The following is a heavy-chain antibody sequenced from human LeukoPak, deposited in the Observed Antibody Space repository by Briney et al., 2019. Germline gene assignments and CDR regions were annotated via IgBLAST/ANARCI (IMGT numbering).Heavy chain of an antibody. Sequence: ASVKVSCKASGYTFTGYYMHWVRQAPGQGLEWMGWINPNSGGTGYAQKFQGRVTITRNTSISTAYMELSSLRSEDTAVYYCARSYYDSSGYPYYYYYMDVWGKGTTVTVSS. D-gene: IGHD3-22*01. CDR3: ARSYYDSSGYPYYYYYMDV. J-gene: IGHJ6*03. CDR1: GYTFTGYY. CDR2: INPNSGGT. V-gene: IGHV1-8*03.